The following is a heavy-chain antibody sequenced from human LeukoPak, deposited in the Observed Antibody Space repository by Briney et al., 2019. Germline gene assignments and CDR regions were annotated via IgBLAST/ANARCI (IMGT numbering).Heavy chain of an antibody. CDR2: IRPSSGRA. Sequence: GASVKVSCKTSGYIFSNHHIHWVRQAPGQGPEWMGIIRPSSGRADYTQKFQGRVTMTRDMSTTTVYMELTTLGSDDTAVYFCAREPPESYYFDYWGQGTLVTVSS. CDR3: AREPPESYYFDY. CDR1: GYIFSNHH. V-gene: IGHV1-46*01. D-gene: IGHD2/OR15-2a*01. J-gene: IGHJ4*02.